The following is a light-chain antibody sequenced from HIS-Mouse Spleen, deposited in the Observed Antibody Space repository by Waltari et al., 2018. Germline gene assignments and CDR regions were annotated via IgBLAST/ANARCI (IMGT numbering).Light chain of an antibody. CDR2: EGS. V-gene: IGLV2-23*03. J-gene: IGLJ2*01. CDR3: CSYAGSSTFEV. Sequence: QSALTQPASVSGSPGQSITISCTGTSSKVGSYNLVSWYKQHPGKAPKLMIYEGSKRPSGVSNRFSGSKSGNTASLTISGLQAEDEADYYCCSYAGSSTFEVFGGGTKLTVL. CDR1: SSKVGSYNL.